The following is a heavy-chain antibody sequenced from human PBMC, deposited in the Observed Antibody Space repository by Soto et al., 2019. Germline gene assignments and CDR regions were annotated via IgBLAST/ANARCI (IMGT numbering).Heavy chain of an antibody. CDR3: ARQGINRGFGPGAFDI. CDR1: GDSLSSSYYY. D-gene: IGHD1-20*01. J-gene: IGHJ3*02. V-gene: IGHV4-39*01. CDR2: VDYTGSA. Sequence: QLQLQESGPGLVKPSETLTLTCSVSGDSLSSSYYYWGWIRQPPGERLEWIASVDYTGSAYYSPSLRSRVTISMDTSNNDFSLKVDSVSAADTALYYCARQGINRGFGPGAFDIWGQGTTVIVSS.